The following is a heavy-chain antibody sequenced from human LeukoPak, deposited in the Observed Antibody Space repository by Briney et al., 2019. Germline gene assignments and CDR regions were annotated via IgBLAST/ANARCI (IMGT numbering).Heavy chain of an antibody. D-gene: IGHD3-10*01. CDR2: ISSSSNTI. CDR3: ARGYYNSGSYPSDY. Sequence: GGSLRLSCSASGFTFSTYNMNWVRQAPGKGLEWVSYISSSSNTIYYADSVKGRFTISRDNAKNSLYLQMNSMRDEDTAVYYCARGYYNSGSYPSDYWGQGTLVTVSS. CDR1: GFTFSTYN. J-gene: IGHJ4*02. V-gene: IGHV3-48*02.